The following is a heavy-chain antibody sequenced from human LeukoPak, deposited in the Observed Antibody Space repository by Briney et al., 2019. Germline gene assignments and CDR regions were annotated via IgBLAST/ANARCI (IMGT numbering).Heavy chain of an antibody. Sequence: PGGSLRLSCAASGISLSRYWMSWVRQAPGKGLEWVSFISSSSSYIYYADSVKGRFTISRDNAKNSLYLQMNSLRAEDTAVYYCARAPGYRGFLDYWGQGTLVTVSS. CDR3: ARAPGYRGFLDY. CDR2: ISSSSSYI. V-gene: IGHV3-21*01. J-gene: IGHJ4*02. CDR1: GISLSRYW. D-gene: IGHD6-13*01.